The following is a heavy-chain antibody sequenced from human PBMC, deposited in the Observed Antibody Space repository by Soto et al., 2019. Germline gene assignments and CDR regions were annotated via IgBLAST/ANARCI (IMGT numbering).Heavy chain of an antibody. CDR2: IYYSGST. D-gene: IGHD3-16*01. CDR3: ARHEQGGTYFDY. J-gene: IGHJ4*02. CDR1: GGSISSSSYY. Sequence: QLQLQESGPGLVKPSETLSLTCTVSGGSISSSSYYWGWIRQPPGKGLEWIGSIYYSGSTYYNPSLKSRVTISVDTSKNQFSLKLSSVTAADTAVYYCARHEQGGTYFDYWGQGTLVTVSS. V-gene: IGHV4-39*01.